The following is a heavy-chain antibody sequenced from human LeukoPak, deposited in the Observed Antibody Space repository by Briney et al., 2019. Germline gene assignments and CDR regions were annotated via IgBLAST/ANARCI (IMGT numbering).Heavy chain of an antibody. D-gene: IGHD2-2*01. CDR3: ARGGGYCSSCFDY. CDR1: GFTFSSYA. Sequence: GGSLRLSCAASGFTFSSYAMHRVRQAPGKGLEWVAVISYDGNNKYYADSVKGRFTISRDNSKNTLYLQMNSLRAEDTAVYYCARGGGYCSSCFDYWGQGTLVTVSS. J-gene: IGHJ4*02. V-gene: IGHV3-30*14. CDR2: ISYDGNNK.